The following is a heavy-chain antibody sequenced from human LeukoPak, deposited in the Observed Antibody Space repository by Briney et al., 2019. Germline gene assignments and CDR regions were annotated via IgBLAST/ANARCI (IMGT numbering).Heavy chain of an antibody. CDR3: AKDRANWAIDD. Sequence: GGSLRLSCAASGFTFTHHPMNWVRQAPGKGLEWVSYIGGDGVAFYADSVKGRFTMSKDDARKSLYLQMSSLRVEDTALYYCAKDRANWAIDDWGQGTQVTVSS. J-gene: IGHJ4*02. D-gene: IGHD2-2*02. CDR2: IGGDGVA. V-gene: IGHV3-69-1*01. CDR1: GFTFTHHP.